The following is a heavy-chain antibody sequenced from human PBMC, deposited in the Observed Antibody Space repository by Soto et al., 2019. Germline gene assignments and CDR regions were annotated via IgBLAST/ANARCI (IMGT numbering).Heavy chain of an antibody. D-gene: IGHD2-2*01. J-gene: IGHJ5*01. CDR1: GDSISSGGYS. CDR3: ARLGSGTNSFLRGANWFDS. V-gene: IGHV4-30-2*01. CDR2: TYHTGST. Sequence: QLQLQESGSGLVKPSQTLSLTCAVSGDSISSGGYSWSWIRQPAGKGLEWIGCTYHTGSTYYSQSHQNRVTMSVDRPKNQFSLILNSVTAADTAVYYCARLGSGTNSFLRGANWFDSWGHGILVIVSS.